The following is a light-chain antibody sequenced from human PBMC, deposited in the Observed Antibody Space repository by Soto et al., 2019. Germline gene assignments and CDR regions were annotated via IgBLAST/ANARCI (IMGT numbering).Light chain of an antibody. CDR3: QQSHSIPYI. J-gene: IGKJ2*01. CDR1: QTISTY. V-gene: IGKV1-39*01. CDR2: AAS. Sequence: DIQMTQSPSSLSASVGDRVTITCRASQTISTYLNWYQQKPGKAPKLLIYAASSLQSGVPSRFSGSGSGTDFTLTISSLQPEDFATYFCQQSHSIPYIFGQGTKLHLK.